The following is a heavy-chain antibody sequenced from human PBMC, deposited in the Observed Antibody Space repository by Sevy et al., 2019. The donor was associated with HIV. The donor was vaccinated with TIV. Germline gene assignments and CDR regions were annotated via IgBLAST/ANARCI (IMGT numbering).Heavy chain of an antibody. D-gene: IGHD2-8*01. CDR1: GFAFYDYS. V-gene: IGHV3-23*01. CDR2: LSFGCGKI. Sequence: GGSLRLSCAASGFAFYDYSMSWIRQAPGKGLEWVATLSFGCGKINYADSVKGRFIISRDNSKNSFYLQMDNLRVEDTALYYCAREGCTRPHDYWGQGTQVTVSS. CDR3: AREGCTRPHDY. J-gene: IGHJ4*02.